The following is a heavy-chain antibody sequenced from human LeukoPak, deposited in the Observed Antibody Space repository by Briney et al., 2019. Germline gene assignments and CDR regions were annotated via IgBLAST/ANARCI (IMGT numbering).Heavy chain of an antibody. CDR1: GYSFTRYW. J-gene: IGHJ4*02. CDR3: ARCTYYYDSSGYQLDAYYFDY. CDR2: MYRGDSDT. V-gene: IGHV5-51*01. D-gene: IGHD3-22*01. Sequence: PGESLKISCKGSGYSFTRYWIGWVRQMPGKGLEWMGLMYRGDSDTRYSPSFQGQVPLSPDKFISTADLQWSSLKASDTAMYYCARCTYYYDSSGYQLDAYYFDYWGQGTLVTVSS.